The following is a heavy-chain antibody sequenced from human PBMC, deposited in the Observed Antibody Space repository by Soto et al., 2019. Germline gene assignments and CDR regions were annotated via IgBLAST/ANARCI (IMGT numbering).Heavy chain of an antibody. CDR1: GGSISSSSYY. J-gene: IGHJ4*02. Sequence: SETLSLTCTVSGGSISSSSYYWGWIRQPPGKGLEWIGSIYYSGSTYYNPSLKSRVTISVDTSKNQFSLNLSSVTAADTAVYYCATYGMGGAGRGRWGQGTLVTVSS. V-gene: IGHV4-39*07. CDR3: ATYGMGGAGRGR. CDR2: IYYSGST. D-gene: IGHD1-26*01.